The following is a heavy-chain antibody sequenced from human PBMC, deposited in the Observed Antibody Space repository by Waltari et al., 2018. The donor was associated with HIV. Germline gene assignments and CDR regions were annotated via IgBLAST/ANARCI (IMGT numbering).Heavy chain of an antibody. J-gene: IGHJ3*01. CDR2: RESDGAST. Sequence: EVQLVESGGGLVQPGGSLRLSCGASGFTFSRDWMHWVRQARGKGLVLVARRESDGASTNCADSVKGRVTISRDNAKNTLSLQMNSLSVEDTAVYYCVRAGRSSDGFDVWGQGTMVTVSS. CDR1: GFTFSRDW. V-gene: IGHV3-74*01. CDR3: VRAGRSSDGFDV. D-gene: IGHD6-6*01.